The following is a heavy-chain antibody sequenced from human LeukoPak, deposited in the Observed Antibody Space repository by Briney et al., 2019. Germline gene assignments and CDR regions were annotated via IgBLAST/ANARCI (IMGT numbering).Heavy chain of an antibody. CDR2: IYYSGST. CDR1: GGSISSYY. CDR3: AKVPGVDFGVVIPRITPEGTGY. Sequence: PSETLSLTCTVSGGSISSYYWSWIRQPPGKGLEWIGYIYYSGSTNYNPSLKSRVTISVDTSKNQFSLKLSSVTAADTAVYYCAKVPGVDFGVVIPRITPEGTGYWGQGTLVTVSS. V-gene: IGHV4-59*01. D-gene: IGHD3-3*01. J-gene: IGHJ4*02.